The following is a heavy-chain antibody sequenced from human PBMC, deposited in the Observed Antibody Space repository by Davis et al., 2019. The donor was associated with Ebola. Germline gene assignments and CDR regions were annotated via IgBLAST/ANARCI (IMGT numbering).Heavy chain of an antibody. CDR1: GFTFSSYA. D-gene: IGHD1-1*01. CDR3: ARKSGPDY. J-gene: IGHJ4*02. CDR2: ISYDGSNK. Sequence: GGSLRLSCAASGFTFSSYAMHWVRQAPGKGLEWVAVISYDGSNKYYADSVKGRFTISRDNSKNTLYLQMNSLRAEDTAVYYCARKSGPDYWGQGTLATVSS. V-gene: IGHV3-30-3*01.